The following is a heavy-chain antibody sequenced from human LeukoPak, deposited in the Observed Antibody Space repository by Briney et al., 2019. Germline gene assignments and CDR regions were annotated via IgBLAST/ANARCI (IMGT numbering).Heavy chain of an antibody. CDR1: GFTFSDYW. CDR3: AKVGTWELQRVLEN. J-gene: IGHJ4*02. D-gene: IGHD1-26*01. Sequence: GGSLRLSCAASGFTFSDYWMTWVRQVPGKGLEWVANVGRDGSEKNYVDSVEGRFTISRDNDKKSLDLEMNSLRVEDTALYYCAKVGTWELQRVLENRGQGTLVTVSS. V-gene: IGHV3-7*01. CDR2: VGRDGSEK.